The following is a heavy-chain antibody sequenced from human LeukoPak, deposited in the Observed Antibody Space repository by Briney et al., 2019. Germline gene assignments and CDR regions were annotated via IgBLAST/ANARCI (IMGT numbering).Heavy chain of an antibody. CDR1: GFNLDDYA. D-gene: IGHD1-14*01. V-gene: IGHV3-9*01. J-gene: IGHJ4*02. CDR3: VKGIDRTKTPAWGYYFDR. CDR2: IGYRTGVI. Sequence: GGSLRLSCAASGFNLDDYAMHWVRQAPGKGLEWVSGIGYRTGVIDHADSVKGRFTISRDNAKNSLYLQMNSLRPEDTAFYYCVKGIDRTKTPAWGYYFDRWGQGTLVTVSS.